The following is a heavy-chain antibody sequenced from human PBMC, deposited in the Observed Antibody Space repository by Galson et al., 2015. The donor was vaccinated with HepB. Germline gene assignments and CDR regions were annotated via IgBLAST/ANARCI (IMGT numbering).Heavy chain of an antibody. V-gene: IGHV3-7*03. CDR1: GLTFSSHW. D-gene: IGHD6-19*01. CDR3: FSRQSDY. CDR2: IRPEGIEK. Sequence: SLRLSCADYGLTFSSHWMTWVRQAPGKGLEWVANIRPEGIEKFYVDSVKGRFTISRDNAKNSLYLQMSSLRAEDTAVDYCFSRQSDYWGQGTLVTVSS. J-gene: IGHJ4*02.